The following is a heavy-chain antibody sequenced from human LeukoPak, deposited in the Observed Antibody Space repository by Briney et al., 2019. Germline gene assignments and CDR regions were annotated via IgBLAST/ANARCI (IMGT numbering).Heavy chain of an antibody. D-gene: IGHD4-17*01. Sequence: GGSLRLSCAAPGFTFSSYAMHWVRQAPGKGLEYVSSISTNGGSTYYANSVKGRFTISRDNSKNMLYLQMGSLRAEDMAVYYCARESMTTVTTYTFGDYWGQGTLVTVSS. CDR1: GFTFSSYA. V-gene: IGHV3-64*01. CDR3: ARESMTTVTTYTFGDY. CDR2: ISTNGGST. J-gene: IGHJ4*02.